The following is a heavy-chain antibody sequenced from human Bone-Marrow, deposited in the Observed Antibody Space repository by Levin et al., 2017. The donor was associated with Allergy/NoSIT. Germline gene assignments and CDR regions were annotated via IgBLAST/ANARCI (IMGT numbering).Heavy chain of an antibody. CDR1: GGSIGRSDYY. D-gene: IGHD3-9*01. J-gene: IGHJ4*02. V-gene: IGHV4-39*01. CDR3: ARMLMYNTLTAVYIEL. Sequence: GSLRLSCTVSGGSIGRSDYYWAWIRQPPGKGLEWIGNVYYSGSTYYNPSLNTRAGISVDTSKSQFSLQLNSVTAADTAIYYCARMLMYNTLTAVYIELWGQGTLVTVSS. CDR2: VYYSGST.